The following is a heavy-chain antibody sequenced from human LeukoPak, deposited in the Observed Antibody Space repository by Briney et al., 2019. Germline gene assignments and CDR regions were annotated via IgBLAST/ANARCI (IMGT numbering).Heavy chain of an antibody. D-gene: IGHD3-16*01. CDR2: IYYSGST. Sequence: PSETLSLTCTVSGGSINSYYWSWLRQPPGKGLEWIGYIYYSGSTNYAASLKGRVTISIDKSRNQFYLKLSCVAAADTAVYYCAREGSYVPDYWGQGTLVTVSS. J-gene: IGHJ4*02. CDR3: AREGSYVPDY. V-gene: IGHV4-59*01. CDR1: GGSINSYY.